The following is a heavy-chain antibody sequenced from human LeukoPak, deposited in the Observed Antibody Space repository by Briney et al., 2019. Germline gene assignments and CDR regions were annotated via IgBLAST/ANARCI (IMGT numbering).Heavy chain of an antibody. CDR1: GFTFSSYA. Sequence: GGSLRLSCTASGFTFSSYAMNWVRQAPGQGLEWVSAISGSGYSTFYADSMKGRFTISRDNSKNTLYLQMISLRAEDTAAYFCAKGDPQSVGGVYCFEYWGQGSLVTVSS. CDR3: AKGDPQSVGGVYCFEY. V-gene: IGHV3-23*01. D-gene: IGHD2-8*02. CDR2: ISGSGYST. J-gene: IGHJ4*02.